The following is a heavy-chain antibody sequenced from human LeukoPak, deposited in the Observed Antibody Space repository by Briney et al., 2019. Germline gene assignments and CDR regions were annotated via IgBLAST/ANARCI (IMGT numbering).Heavy chain of an antibody. CDR3: ARAGGYCSSTSCYTTGFDP. Sequence: PSETLSLTCTVSGGSISSYYWSWIRQPPGKGLEWIGYIYYSGSTNYNPSLKSRVTISVDTSKNQFSLKLSSVTAADTAVYYCARAGGYCSSTSCYTTGFDPWGQGTLVTVSS. D-gene: IGHD2-2*02. J-gene: IGHJ5*02. CDR2: IYYSGST. V-gene: IGHV4-59*08. CDR1: GGSISSYY.